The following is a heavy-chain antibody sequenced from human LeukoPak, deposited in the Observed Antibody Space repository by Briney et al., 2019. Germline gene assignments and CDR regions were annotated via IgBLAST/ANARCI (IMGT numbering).Heavy chain of an antibody. Sequence: GESLKISCKGSGYSFTSYWIGWVRQMPGKGLEWMGIIYPGDSDTRYSPSFQGRVTISADKSISTAYLPWSSLKASDTAMHYCGSLDWNHDNNAFDIWGQGTMVTVSS. CDR3: GSLDWNHDNNAFDI. CDR2: IYPGDSDT. CDR1: GYSFTSYW. D-gene: IGHD1-1*01. V-gene: IGHV5-51*01. J-gene: IGHJ3*02.